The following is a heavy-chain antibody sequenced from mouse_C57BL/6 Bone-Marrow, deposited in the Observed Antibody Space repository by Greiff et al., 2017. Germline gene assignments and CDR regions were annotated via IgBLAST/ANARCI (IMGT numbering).Heavy chain of an antibody. CDR2: IDPSDSYT. D-gene: IGHD2-2*01. Sequence: QVQLQQPGAELVKPGASVKLSCKASGYTFTSYWMQWVKQRPGQGLEWIGEIDPSDSYTNYNQKFKGKATLTVDTSSSTAYMQLSSLTSEDSAVYYCAREGYPWYFDVWGTGTTVTVAS. V-gene: IGHV1-50*01. CDR3: AREGYPWYFDV. J-gene: IGHJ1*03. CDR1: GYTFTSYW.